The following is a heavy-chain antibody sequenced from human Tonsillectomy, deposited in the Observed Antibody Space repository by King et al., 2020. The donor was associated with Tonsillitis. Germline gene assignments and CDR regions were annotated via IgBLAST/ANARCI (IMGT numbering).Heavy chain of an antibody. CDR3: AQQLVGQYFQH. Sequence: QLVQSGAEVKKPGASVKVSCKASGYTFTSYYMHWVRQAPGQGLEWMGIINPSGGSTSYAQKFQGRVTITRDTSTSTVYMELSSLRAEDTAVYYCAQQLVGQYFQHWGQGTLVTVSS. CDR2: INPSGGST. J-gene: IGHJ1*01. CDR1: GYTFTSYY. D-gene: IGHD6-13*01. V-gene: IGHV1-46*01.